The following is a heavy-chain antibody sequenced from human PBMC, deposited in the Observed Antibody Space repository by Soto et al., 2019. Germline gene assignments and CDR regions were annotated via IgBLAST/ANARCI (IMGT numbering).Heavy chain of an antibody. J-gene: IGHJ6*03. V-gene: IGHV4-59*08. CDR2: IYYSGST. CDR3: ARRWTTMVRGYYYYYMDV. Sequence: TSETLSLTCTVSGGSISSYYWSWIRQPPGKGLEWIGYIYYSGSTNYNPSLKSRVTISVDTSKNQFSLKLSSVTAADTAVYYCARRWTTMVRGYYYYYMDVWGKGTTVTVSS. D-gene: IGHD3-10*01. CDR1: GGSISSYY.